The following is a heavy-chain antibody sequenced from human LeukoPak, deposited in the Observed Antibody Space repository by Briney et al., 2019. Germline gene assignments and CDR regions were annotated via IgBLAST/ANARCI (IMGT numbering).Heavy chain of an antibody. CDR3: AKADFDY. Sequence: PGRPLRLSCAASGFTFSSYGMHWVRQAPGKGLEWVAVISYDGSNKYYADSVKGRFTISRDNSKNTLYLQMNSLRAEDTAVYYCAKADFDYWGQGTLVTVSS. V-gene: IGHV3-30*18. CDR2: ISYDGSNK. J-gene: IGHJ4*02. CDR1: GFTFSSYG.